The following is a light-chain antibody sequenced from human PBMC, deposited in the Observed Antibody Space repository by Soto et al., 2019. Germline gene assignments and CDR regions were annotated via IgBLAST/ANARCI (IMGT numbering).Light chain of an antibody. Sequence: EIVLTQSPGTLSLSPGERATLSCRASQSVRSNYLAWYQQKPGQAPRLLIYGASTRATGIPDRFSGSGSGTDFTLIISRLEPEDFAVYYCQQYGSSPNTFGQGTKLEIK. CDR3: QQYGSSPNT. CDR1: QSVRSNY. J-gene: IGKJ2*01. CDR2: GAS. V-gene: IGKV3-20*01.